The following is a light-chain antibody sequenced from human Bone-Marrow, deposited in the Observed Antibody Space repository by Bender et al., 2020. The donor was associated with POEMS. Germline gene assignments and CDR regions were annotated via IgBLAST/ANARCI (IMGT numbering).Light chain of an antibody. CDR3: QSYDNSLGGWV. V-gene: IGLV2-14*01. CDR1: SSDVGTYEY. Sequence: QSALTQPASVSASPGQSITISCTGTSSDVGTYEYVTWYQQHPGKAPKLILYEVKKRPSGVPDRFSGSKSGTSASLAITGLQAEDEGDYYCQSYDNSLGGWVFGGGTKLTVL. CDR2: EVK. J-gene: IGLJ3*02.